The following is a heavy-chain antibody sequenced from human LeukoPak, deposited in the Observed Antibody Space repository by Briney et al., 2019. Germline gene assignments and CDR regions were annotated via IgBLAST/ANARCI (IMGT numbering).Heavy chain of an antibody. Sequence: GGSLRLSCAASGFTFSSYAMHWVRQAPGKGLEWVAVISYDGSNKYYADSVKGRFTISRDNSKNTLYLQMDSLRAEDTAVYYCARVREYYGSGGYFDYWGQGTLVTVSS. J-gene: IGHJ4*02. CDR1: GFTFSSYA. CDR2: ISYDGSNK. D-gene: IGHD3-10*01. CDR3: ARVREYYGSGGYFDY. V-gene: IGHV3-30*04.